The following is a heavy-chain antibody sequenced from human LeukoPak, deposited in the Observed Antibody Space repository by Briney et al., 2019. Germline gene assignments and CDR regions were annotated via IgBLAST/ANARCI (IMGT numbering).Heavy chain of an antibody. Sequence: SETLSLTCAVYGGSFSGYYWSWLRQPPGKGLEWIGEINHSGSTNYNPSLKSRVTISVDTSKNQFSLKLSSVTAADTAVYYCARERYCSSTSCQRPRALFDPWGQGTLVTVSS. D-gene: IGHD2-2*01. V-gene: IGHV4-34*01. CDR1: GGSFSGYY. CDR3: ARERYCSSTSCQRPRALFDP. CDR2: INHSGST. J-gene: IGHJ5*02.